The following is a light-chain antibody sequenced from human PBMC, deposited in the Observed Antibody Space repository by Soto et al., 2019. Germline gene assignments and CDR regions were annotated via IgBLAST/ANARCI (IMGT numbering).Light chain of an antibody. CDR3: KHYGTTPWR. J-gene: IGKJ1*01. Sequence: ETVLTQSPGTLSLSPGERVTLSCRASQSVCSRCLAWYQQKPGQSPRLLIYCASSRATGIPDRFSGSGSGTDITLSISRLEPENLAVYCCKHYGTTPWRFGQGTKGGIK. V-gene: IGKV3-20*01. CDR2: CAS. CDR1: QSVCSRC.